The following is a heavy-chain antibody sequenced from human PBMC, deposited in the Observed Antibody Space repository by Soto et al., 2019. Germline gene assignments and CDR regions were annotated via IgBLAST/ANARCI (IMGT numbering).Heavy chain of an antibody. CDR3: AKDQGSSWYEIDY. D-gene: IGHD6-13*01. V-gene: IGHV3-23*01. Sequence: EVQLLESGGGLVQPGGSLRLSCAASGFTFSNYAVTWVRQAPGKGLEWVSTISGSGGSTYYADSVKGRFPISRDNSKNTLYLQMNSLRVEDTAVYYCAKDQGSSWYEIDYWGQGTLVTVSS. CDR1: GFTFSNYA. J-gene: IGHJ4*02. CDR2: ISGSGGST.